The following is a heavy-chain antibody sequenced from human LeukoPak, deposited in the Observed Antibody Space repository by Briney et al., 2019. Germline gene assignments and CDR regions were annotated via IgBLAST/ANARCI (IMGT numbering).Heavy chain of an antibody. J-gene: IGHJ6*03. V-gene: IGHV3-30*04. D-gene: IGHD3-16*02. CDR1: GFKFSDYA. CDR3: ARAGGHYRYFMDV. Sequence: GRSLRLSCAASGFKFSDYAMHWLRQAPGKSPEWLAVISYDGRNQFYSNSVEGRFLISRDDSTNTVFLEMNSLRPEATGVYYCARAGGHYRYFMDVWGKGTAVIVSS. CDR2: ISYDGRNQ.